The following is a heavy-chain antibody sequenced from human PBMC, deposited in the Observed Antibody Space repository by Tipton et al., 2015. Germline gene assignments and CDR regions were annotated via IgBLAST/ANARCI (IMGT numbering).Heavy chain of an antibody. CDR1: AYSISSDYY. Sequence: TLSLTCAVSAYSISSDYYWGWIRQPPGKGLEWIGAISHSGKTYSNPSLKSRVTISADTPKNQFSLRLTSVTAADTAVYYCARASIIQGYYHDSSRYYLFKSWGQGTLVAVSS. V-gene: IGHV4-38-2*01. D-gene: IGHD3-22*01. CDR2: ISHSGKT. CDR3: ARASIIQGYYHDSSRYYLFKS. J-gene: IGHJ1*01.